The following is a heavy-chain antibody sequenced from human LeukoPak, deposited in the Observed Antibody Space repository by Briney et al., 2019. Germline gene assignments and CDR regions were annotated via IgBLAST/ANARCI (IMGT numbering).Heavy chain of an antibody. CDR3: ARLNYDSSGYYRTKDALDI. V-gene: IGHV4-59*08. CDR1: GGSISSYY. CDR2: IYYSGST. D-gene: IGHD3-22*01. J-gene: IGHJ3*02. Sequence: SETLSLTCTVSGGSISSYYWSWIRQPPGKGLEWIGYIYYSGSTNYNPSLKSRVTISVDTSKNQFSLKLSSVTAADTAVYYCARLNYDSSGYYRTKDALDIWGQGTMVTVSS.